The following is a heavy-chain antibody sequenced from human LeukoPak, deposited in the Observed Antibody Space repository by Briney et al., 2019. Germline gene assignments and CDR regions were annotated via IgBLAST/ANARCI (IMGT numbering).Heavy chain of an antibody. D-gene: IGHD6-13*01. Sequence: ASVKVSCKASGYTFTSYYMHWVRQAPGQGLEWMGLINPSGGSTTYARKFQGRVTMTRDTSTSTIYMELSSLRSEDTAVYYCARDASDYGRDSSSWFDYWGQGTLVTVSS. J-gene: IGHJ4*02. V-gene: IGHV1-46*01. CDR3: ARDASDYGRDSSSWFDY. CDR2: INPSGGST. CDR1: GYTFTSYY.